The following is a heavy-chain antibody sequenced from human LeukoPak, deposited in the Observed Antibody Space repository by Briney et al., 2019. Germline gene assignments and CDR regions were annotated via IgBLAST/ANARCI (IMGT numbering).Heavy chain of an antibody. V-gene: IGHV3-21*01. CDR2: ISSSSSYI. CDR1: GFTVSSYS. Sequence: GWSLRVSCAASGFTVSSYSMNWVRQAPGQGLEPVSSISSSSSYIYYAASVKGRFTISRDNAKNSLYLQMNSLRAEDTAVYYCARGDYGSGSSPFDYWGQGTLVTVSS. J-gene: IGHJ4*02. D-gene: IGHD3-10*01. CDR3: ARGDYGSGSSPFDY.